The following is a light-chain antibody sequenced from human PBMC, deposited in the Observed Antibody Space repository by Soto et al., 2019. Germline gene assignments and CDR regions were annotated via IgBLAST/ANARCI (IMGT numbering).Light chain of an antibody. CDR3: AAWDDSLNGHV. CDR1: SSNIGNNA. J-gene: IGLJ1*01. Sequence: SVLPQPPSVSEAPRQRVTISCSGSSSNIGNNAVNWYQQLPGKAPKLLIYYDDLLPSGVSDRFSGSKSGTSASLAISGLQSEDEADYYCAAWDDSLNGHVFGTGTKVTVL. CDR2: YDD. V-gene: IGLV1-36*01.